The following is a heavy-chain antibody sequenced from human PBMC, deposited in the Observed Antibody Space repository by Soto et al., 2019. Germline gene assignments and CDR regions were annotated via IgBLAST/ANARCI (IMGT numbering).Heavy chain of an antibody. CDR1: GFTFRSFT. D-gene: IGHD6-13*01. J-gene: IGHJ5*02. V-gene: IGHV3-21*01. CDR3: TRDASRDSSARGWFDP. CDR2: ISSNSAYI. Sequence: PGGSLRLSCAAPGFTFRSFTMNWVRQAPGKGLEWVSTISSNSAYIYYTDALRGRFTTSRDNAKNSLHLQMNSLRAEDTAVYYCTRDASRDSSARGWFDPWGPGTLVTVSS.